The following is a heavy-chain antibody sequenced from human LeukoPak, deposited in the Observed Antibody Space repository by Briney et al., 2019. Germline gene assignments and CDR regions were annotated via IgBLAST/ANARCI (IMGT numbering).Heavy chain of an antibody. J-gene: IGHJ6*03. CDR3: ARAPYSSGGSTNYYYYYYMDV. CDR1: GGTFSSYT. D-gene: IGHD6-19*01. V-gene: IGHV1-69*01. CDR2: INPNSGGT. Sequence: PWSSVKVSCKASGGTFSSYTISWVRQAPGQGLEWMGRINPNSGGTNYAQKFQGRVTITADESTSTAYMELSSLRSEDTAVYYCARAPYSSGGSTNYYYYYYMDVWGKGTTVTVSS.